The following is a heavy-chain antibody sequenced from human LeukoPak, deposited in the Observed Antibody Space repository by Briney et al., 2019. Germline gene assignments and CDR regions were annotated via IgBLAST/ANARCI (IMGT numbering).Heavy chain of an antibody. CDR3: ARAGSSGWYGFGYYYYYYMDV. V-gene: IGHV1-2*06. CDR1: GYTFTGYY. Sequence: ASVKVSCKASGYTFTGYYVHWVRQAPGQGLEWMGRINPNSGGTNYAQKFQGRVTLTRDTSIGTAYMELSRLRSDDTAVYYCARAGSSGWYGFGYYYYYYMDVWGKGTTVTVSS. D-gene: IGHD6-19*01. CDR2: INPNSGGT. J-gene: IGHJ6*03.